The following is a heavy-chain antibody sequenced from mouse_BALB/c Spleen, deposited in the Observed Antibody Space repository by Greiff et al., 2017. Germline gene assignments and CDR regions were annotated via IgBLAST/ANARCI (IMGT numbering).Heavy chain of an antibody. CDR1: GFTFSSYA. CDR3: ARLGDYPLYYAMDY. V-gene: IGHV5-6-5*01. Sequence: EVQVVESGGGLVKPGGSLKLSCAASGFTFSSYAMSWVRQTPEKRLEWVASISSGGSTYYPDSVKGRFTISRDNARNILYLQMSSLRSEDTAMYYCARLGDYPLYYAMDYWGQGTSVTVSS. D-gene: IGHD2-4*01. CDR2: ISSGGST. J-gene: IGHJ4*01.